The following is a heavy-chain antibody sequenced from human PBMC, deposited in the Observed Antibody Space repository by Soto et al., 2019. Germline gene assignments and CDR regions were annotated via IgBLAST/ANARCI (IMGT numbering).Heavy chain of an antibody. V-gene: IGHV3-11*06. Sequence: QVQLVESGGGLVKPGGSLRLSCASSGFTFSDHYMSWIRRSPGKGLEFLSYISPRTTYKNYADSVKGRFTISRDNAKNSLDLQLNSLRAEYTAIYYCSRGGGGGLFDLWGQGTFVTVSS. CDR2: ISPRTTYK. D-gene: IGHD2-15*01. CDR3: SRGGGGGLFDL. J-gene: IGHJ4*02. CDR1: GFTFSDHY.